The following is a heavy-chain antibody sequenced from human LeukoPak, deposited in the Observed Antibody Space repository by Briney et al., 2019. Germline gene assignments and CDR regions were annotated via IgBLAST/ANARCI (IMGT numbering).Heavy chain of an antibody. V-gene: IGHV3-23*01. CDR3: AKGLDRHYDILTGYYNPFDY. Sequence: GGSLRLSCAASGFTFSSYAMSWVRQAPGKGLEWVSAISGSGGSTYYADSVKGRFTISRDNSENTLYLQMNSLRAEDTAVYYCAKGLDRHYDILTGYYNPFDYWGQGTLVTVSS. CDR2: ISGSGGST. D-gene: IGHD3-9*01. J-gene: IGHJ4*02. CDR1: GFTFSSYA.